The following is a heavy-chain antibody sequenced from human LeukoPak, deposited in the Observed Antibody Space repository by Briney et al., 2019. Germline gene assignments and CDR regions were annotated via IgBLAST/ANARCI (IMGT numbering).Heavy chain of an antibody. D-gene: IGHD4-17*01. CDR3: AKAREYGDYVSAFDI. CDR2: INTDGSSA. CDR1: GFTFSTYW. V-gene: IGHV3-74*01. J-gene: IGHJ3*02. Sequence: GGSLRLFCAASGFTFSTYWMHWARQAPGKGLMWVSRINTDGSSATYADSVKGRFTISRDNAKNMLYLQMNSLRAEDAAVYYCAKAREYGDYVSAFDIWGQGTMVTVSS.